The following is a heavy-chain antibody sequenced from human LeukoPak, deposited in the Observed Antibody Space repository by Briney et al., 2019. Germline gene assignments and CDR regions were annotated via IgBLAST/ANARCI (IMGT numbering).Heavy chain of an antibody. D-gene: IGHD3-16*01. CDR3: ARFTPQGYGWGGYNRFDP. CDR2: IYYTGST. Sequence: SETLSLTCTVSGGSISTYYWSWIRQPPGKGLEWIGYIYYTGSTSYNPSLKSRVTMSLDASKNPFSLELNSVTPADTAVYYCARFTPQGYGWGGYNRFDPWGQGTLVTVSS. J-gene: IGHJ5*02. V-gene: IGHV4-59*01. CDR1: GGSISTYY.